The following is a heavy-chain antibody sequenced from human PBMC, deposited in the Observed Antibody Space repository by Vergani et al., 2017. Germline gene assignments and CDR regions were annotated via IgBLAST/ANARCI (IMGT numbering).Heavy chain of an antibody. CDR1: GLMFNNYG. D-gene: IGHD3-22*01. J-gene: IGHJ4*02. CDR3: VNGYYYDQSGLASFDY. Sequence: QVQLVESGGGVAQPGRSLRLSCETSGLMFNNYGMHWVRQAPGKGLEWVAVISSDGSNKHYADSVKGRFTISRDNSQNTLYLQMDSLTAEDTAIYFCVNGYYYDQSGLASFDYWGQGTLVTVSS. CDR2: ISSDGSNK. V-gene: IGHV3-30*18.